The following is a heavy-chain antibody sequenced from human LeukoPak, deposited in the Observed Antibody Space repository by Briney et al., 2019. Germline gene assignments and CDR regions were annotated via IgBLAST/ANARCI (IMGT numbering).Heavy chain of an antibody. CDR1: GGTFSSYT. V-gene: IGHV1-69*02. J-gene: IGHJ4*02. D-gene: IGHD2-2*02. CDR2: IIPILGIA. Sequence: ASVKVSCKASGGTFSSYTISWVRQATGQGLEWMGRIIPILGIANYAQKFQGRVTITADKSTSTAYMELSSLRSEDTAVYYCARALSDTSGVDYWGQGTLVTVSS. CDR3: ARALSDTSGVDY.